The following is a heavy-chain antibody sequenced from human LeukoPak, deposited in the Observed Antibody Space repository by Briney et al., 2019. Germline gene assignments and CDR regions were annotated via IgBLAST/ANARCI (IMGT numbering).Heavy chain of an antibody. V-gene: IGHV1-8*01. Sequence: ASVKVSCKASGYTFTSYDINWVRQATGQGLEWMGWMNPNSGNTGYAQKFQGRVTMTRNTSISTAYMELSSLRSEDAAVYYCARANRKYYYVDVWGKGTTVTVSS. CDR2: MNPNSGNT. CDR3: ARANRKYYYVDV. J-gene: IGHJ6*03. CDR1: GYTFTSYD.